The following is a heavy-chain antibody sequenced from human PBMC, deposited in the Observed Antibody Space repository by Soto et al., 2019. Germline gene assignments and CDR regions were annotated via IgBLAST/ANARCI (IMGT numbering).Heavy chain of an antibody. CDR1: GGSINSHS. V-gene: IGHV4-59*11. CDR2: IYHSGST. CDR3: ARVGNSGYDFRAYDI. J-gene: IGHJ3*02. D-gene: IGHD5-12*01. Sequence: QVQLQESGPGLMKPSETLSLTCTVSGGSINSHSWSWIRQPPGKGLEWIGDIYHSGSTNNNPFLKSRVTIYMDRSKNQFSLKLTSLTAADTAVYYCARVGNSGYDFRAYDIWGQGTMLSVSS.